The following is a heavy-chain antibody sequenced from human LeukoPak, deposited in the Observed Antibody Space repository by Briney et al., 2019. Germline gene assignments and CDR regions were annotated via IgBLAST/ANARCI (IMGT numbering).Heavy chain of an antibody. CDR1: GGSVSSGSYY. CDR2: IYYSGST. CDR3: ARGNYGGNFDY. D-gene: IGHD4-11*01. Sequence: SETLSLTCTVSGGSVSSGSYYWSWIRQPPGKGLEWIGYIYYSGSTNYNPSLKSRVTISVDTSKNQFSLKLSSVTAADTAVYYCARGNYGGNFDYWGQGTLVTVSS. J-gene: IGHJ4*02. V-gene: IGHV4-61*01.